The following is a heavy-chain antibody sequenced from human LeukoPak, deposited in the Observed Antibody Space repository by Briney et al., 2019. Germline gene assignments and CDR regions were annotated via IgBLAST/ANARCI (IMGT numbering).Heavy chain of an antibody. CDR3: ARGKEVWELSSPYYYYYGMDV. Sequence: ASVRVSCKASGYTFTSYDINWVRQATGQGLEWMGWMNPNSGNTGYAQKFQGRDTMTRNTSISTAYMELSSLRSEDTAVYYCARGKEVWELSSPYYYYYGMDVWGQGTTVTVSS. V-gene: IGHV1-8*01. CDR2: MNPNSGNT. CDR1: GYTFTSYD. D-gene: IGHD1-26*01. J-gene: IGHJ6*02.